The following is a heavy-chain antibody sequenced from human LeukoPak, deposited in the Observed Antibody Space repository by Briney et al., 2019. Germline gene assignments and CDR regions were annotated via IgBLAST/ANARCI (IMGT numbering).Heavy chain of an antibody. CDR1: GVSISSGSNY. Sequence: SETLSLTCSVSGVSISSGSNYWGWIRQPPGKTLEWIGSIYSSGSTYYNSSLKSRVIILIDTSKNQFSLKLSSVTAADTAVYYCARDRRRGSSGWLNWGQGTLVTVSS. J-gene: IGHJ4*02. D-gene: IGHD6-19*01. CDR2: IYSSGST. CDR3: ARDRRRGSSGWLN. V-gene: IGHV4-39*07.